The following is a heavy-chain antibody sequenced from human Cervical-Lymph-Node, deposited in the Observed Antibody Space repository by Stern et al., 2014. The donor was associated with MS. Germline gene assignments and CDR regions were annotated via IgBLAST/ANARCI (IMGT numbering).Heavy chain of an antibody. CDR1: GFTFSSYD. D-gene: IGHD4-23*01. CDR2: IWYDGSNE. V-gene: IGHV3-33*01. J-gene: IGHJ1*01. Sequence: VQLVESGGGVVQPGRSLRLSCAASGFTFSSYDMHWVRQAPGKGLEWVAIIWYDGSNEYYADSVKGRFTISRDNSKNTLYLQMNSLRAEDTALYYCAREGGNTAEYFQHWGQGTLVTVSS. CDR3: AREGGNTAEYFQH.